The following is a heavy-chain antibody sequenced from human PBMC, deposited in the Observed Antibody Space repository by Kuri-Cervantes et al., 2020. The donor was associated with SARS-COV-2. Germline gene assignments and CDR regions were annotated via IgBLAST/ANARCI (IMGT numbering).Heavy chain of an antibody. CDR2: INPNSGGT. D-gene: IGHD2-2*01. CDR3: ARDLMDCSSTSCYPRGMDV. Sequence: ASVKVSCKASGYTFTGYYMHWVRQAPGQGLEWKGWINPNSGGTNYAQKFQGRVTMTRDTSISTAYMELSRLRSDDTAVYYCARDLMDCSSTSCYPRGMDVWGQGTTVTVSS. CDR1: GYTFTGYY. V-gene: IGHV1-2*02. J-gene: IGHJ6*02.